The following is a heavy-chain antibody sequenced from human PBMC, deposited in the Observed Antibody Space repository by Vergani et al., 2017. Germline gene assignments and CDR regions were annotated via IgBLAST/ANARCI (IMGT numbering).Heavy chain of an antibody. V-gene: IGHV4-59*01. Sequence: QVQLQESGPGLVKPSETLSLTCTVSGGSISSYYWSWIRQPPGKGLEWIGYIYYRGSTNYNPSLKSRVTISVDTSKNQFSLKLSSVTAADTAVYYCARTTIFGVLRWFDPWGQGTLVTVSS. CDR3: ARTTIFGVLRWFDP. CDR1: GGSISSYY. D-gene: IGHD3-3*01. J-gene: IGHJ5*02. CDR2: IYYRGST.